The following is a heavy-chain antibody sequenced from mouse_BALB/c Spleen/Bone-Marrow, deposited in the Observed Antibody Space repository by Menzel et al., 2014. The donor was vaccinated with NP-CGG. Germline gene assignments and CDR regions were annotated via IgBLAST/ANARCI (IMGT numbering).Heavy chain of an antibody. CDR3: ARRDDGYVFFDY. Sequence: LQESGAELARPGASVKMSCRASGYTFTTYTIHWVRPRPGQGLEWIGYINPSSGYTNYIQKFKDKATLTADKSSSTAYMQLSSLTSEDSAVYYCARRDDGYVFFDYWGQGTTLTVSS. CDR1: GYTFTTYT. J-gene: IGHJ2*01. D-gene: IGHD2-3*01. CDR2: INPSSGYT. V-gene: IGHV1-4*01.